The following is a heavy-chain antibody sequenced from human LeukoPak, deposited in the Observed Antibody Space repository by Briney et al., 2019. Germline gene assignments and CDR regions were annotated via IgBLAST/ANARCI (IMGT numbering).Heavy chain of an antibody. V-gene: IGHV5-51*01. D-gene: IGHD5-24*01. CDR2: IYPSDSDT. Sequence: GESLKISCKASGYNFTNYWIGWVRKLPGKGLGWMGIIYPSDSDTTYSPSCQGQVTISADKSISTAYLQWSSLKASDTAMYYCARRRDGYNYVGTDYWGQGTLVTVSS. CDR3: ARRRDGYNYVGTDY. CDR1: GYNFTNYW. J-gene: IGHJ4*02.